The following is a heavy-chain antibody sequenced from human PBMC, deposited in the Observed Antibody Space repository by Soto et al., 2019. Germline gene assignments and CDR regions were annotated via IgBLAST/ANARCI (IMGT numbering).Heavy chain of an antibody. J-gene: IGHJ5*02. V-gene: IGHV5-51*01. Sequence: RGESLKISCKGSGYSFTSYWIGWVRQMPGKGLEWMGIIYPGDSDTRYSPSFQGQVTISADKSISTAYLQWSSLKASDTAMYYCASATISSSSVDWFDPWGQGTLVTVSS. CDR1: GYSFTSYW. D-gene: IGHD6-6*01. CDR2: IYPGDSDT. CDR3: ASATISSSSVDWFDP.